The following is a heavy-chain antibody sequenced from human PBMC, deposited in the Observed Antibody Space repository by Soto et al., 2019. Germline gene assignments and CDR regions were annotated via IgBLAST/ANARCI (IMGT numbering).Heavy chain of an antibody. CDR3: AKSVSGWYGADY. CDR2: ISWNSGSI. CDR1: GFTFDDYA. Sequence: EVQLVESGGGLVQPGRSLRLSCAASGFTFDDYAMHWVRQAPGKGLEWVSGISWNSGSIGYADSVKGRFTISRDNAKNSLYLQMNSLRAEDTALSYCAKSVSGWYGADYWGQGTLVTVSS. J-gene: IGHJ4*02. V-gene: IGHV3-9*01. D-gene: IGHD6-19*01.